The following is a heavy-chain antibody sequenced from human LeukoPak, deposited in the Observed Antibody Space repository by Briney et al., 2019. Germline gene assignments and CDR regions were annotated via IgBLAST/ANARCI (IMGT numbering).Heavy chain of an antibody. D-gene: IGHD2-2*02. V-gene: IGHV3-23*01. CDR1: GFTFSSYA. CDR2: ISGSGGST. Sequence: PGGSLRLSCAASGFTFSSYAMSWVRQAPGKGLEWVSAISGSGGSTYYADSVKGRFTISRDNSKNMLYLQMGSLRAEDMAVYYCARADCSSSSCYTVAYWGQGTLVTVSS. J-gene: IGHJ4*02. CDR3: ARADCSSSSCYTVAY.